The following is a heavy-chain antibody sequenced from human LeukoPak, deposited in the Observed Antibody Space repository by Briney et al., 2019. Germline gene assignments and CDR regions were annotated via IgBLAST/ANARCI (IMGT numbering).Heavy chain of an antibody. Sequence: SGGSLRLSCAASGFTFSSCWMCWVRQIPGKGLEWVANIKQDGSEKYYVESVKGRFTISRDNAKNSLYLQMNSLRAEDTAVYYCARRIAATATGGYFDYWGQGTLVTVSS. CDR1: GFTFSSCW. V-gene: IGHV3-7*02. CDR3: ARRIAATATGGYFDY. D-gene: IGHD6-13*01. CDR2: IKQDGSEK. J-gene: IGHJ4*02.